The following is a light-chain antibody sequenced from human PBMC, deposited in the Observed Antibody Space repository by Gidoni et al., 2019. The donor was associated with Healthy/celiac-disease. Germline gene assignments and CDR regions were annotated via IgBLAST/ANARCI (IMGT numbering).Light chain of an antibody. CDR2: AAS. CDR1: QGISSY. CDR3: QQYYSYPGT. J-gene: IGKJ5*01. Sequence: AIRMTQSPSSFSASTGDRVTITCRASQGISSYLAWYQQKPGKAPKLLIYAASTLQSGVPSRFSGSGSGTGFTLTISCLQSEDFATYYCQQYYSYPGTFGQGTRLEIK. V-gene: IGKV1-8*01.